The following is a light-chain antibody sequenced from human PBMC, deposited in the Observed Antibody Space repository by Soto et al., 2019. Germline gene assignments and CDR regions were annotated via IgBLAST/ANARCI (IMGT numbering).Light chain of an antibody. Sequence: EIVLTQSPGTLSLSPGERATLSCRASQSVRSSYLAWYQQRPGQAPRLLIYGASSRATGIPDRFSGSGSGTVFTLTISRLEPEDFAVYYCQQYGSSPIYSFGQGTKLEIK. CDR3: QQYGSSPIYS. J-gene: IGKJ2*03. CDR1: QSVRSSY. CDR2: GAS. V-gene: IGKV3-20*01.